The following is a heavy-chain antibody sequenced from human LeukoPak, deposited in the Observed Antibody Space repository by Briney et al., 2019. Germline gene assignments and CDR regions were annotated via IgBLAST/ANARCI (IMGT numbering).Heavy chain of an antibody. CDR2: ISSSSSTI. V-gene: IGHV3-48*02. CDR3: ARDDYYYDSSGYYYSVAFDI. CDR1: GFTFSSYS. Sequence: PGGSLRLSCAASGFTFSSYSMNWVRQAPGKGLEGVSYISSSSSTIYYADSVKGRFTISRDNAKNALYLQMNSLRDEDTAVYYCARDDYYYDSSGYYYSVAFDIWGQGTMVTVSS. D-gene: IGHD3-22*01. J-gene: IGHJ3*02.